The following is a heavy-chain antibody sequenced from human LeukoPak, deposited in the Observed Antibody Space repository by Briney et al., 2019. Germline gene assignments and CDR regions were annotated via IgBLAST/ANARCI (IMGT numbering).Heavy chain of an antibody. D-gene: IGHD7-27*01. V-gene: IGHV4-39*02. CDR2: ISSSGNT. CDR3: AGLLNGGASHWFDP. CDR1: GGSTSSGNYY. J-gene: IGHJ5*02. Sequence: SETLSLTCTVSGGSTSSGNYYWGWIRQPPGKGLEWIGGISSSGNTYYNPSLKSRITISIDTSKNHFSLKLSSVSAADTAVYYCAGLLNGGASHWFDPWGQGTLVTVSS.